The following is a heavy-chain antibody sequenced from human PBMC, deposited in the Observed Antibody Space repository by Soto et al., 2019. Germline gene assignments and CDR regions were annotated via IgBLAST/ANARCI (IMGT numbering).Heavy chain of an antibody. CDR3: ASKIVTPGYHYYDY. V-gene: IGHV3-48*03. CDR1: GFSFSSCE. J-gene: IGHJ4*02. Sequence: GGSLRLSCAASGFSFSSCEMSWVRQAPGKGLEWVSYISGSGTSTQYSDSVKGRFTISRDNAKNSLHLQMNSLGAEDTAVYYCASKIVTPGYHYYDYWGQGTLVTVSS. D-gene: IGHD3-9*01. CDR2: ISGSGTST.